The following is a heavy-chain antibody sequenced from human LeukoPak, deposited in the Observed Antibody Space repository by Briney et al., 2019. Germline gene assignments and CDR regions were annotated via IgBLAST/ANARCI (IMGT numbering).Heavy chain of an antibody. CDR3: AKGRVADYYFDY. J-gene: IGHJ4*02. D-gene: IGHD4/OR15-4a*01. CDR2: ISANSGRT. CDR1: GFTFSFYT. Sequence: GGSLRLSCAASGFTFSFYTMSWVRQAPGKGLEWVSGISANSGRTYYADSVKGRFTISRDNSKNTLYLQMNSLRADDTAVYYCAKGRVADYYFDYWGQGTLVTVSS. V-gene: IGHV3-23*01.